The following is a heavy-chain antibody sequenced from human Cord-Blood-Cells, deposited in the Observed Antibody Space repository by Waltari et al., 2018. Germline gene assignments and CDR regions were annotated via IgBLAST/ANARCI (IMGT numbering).Heavy chain of an antibody. CDR2: IIPIFGTA. CDR3: ARVGLIEYSSSSWFDP. Sequence: QVQLVQSGAEVKKPGSSVKVSCKASGGTFSSYAISWVRQAPGQGLEWMGGIIPIFGTANYEQKFQGRVTITADKSTSTAYMELSSLRSEDTAVYYCARVGLIEYSSSSWFDPWGQGTLVTVSS. D-gene: IGHD6-6*01. J-gene: IGHJ5*02. V-gene: IGHV1-69*06. CDR1: GGTFSSYA.